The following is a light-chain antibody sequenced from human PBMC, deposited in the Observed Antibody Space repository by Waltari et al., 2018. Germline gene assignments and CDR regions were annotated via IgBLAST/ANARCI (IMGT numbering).Light chain of an antibody. CDR3: MQGTHWPYT. CDR1: QSLVHSDGNTH. J-gene: IGKJ2*01. V-gene: IGKV2-30*02. CDR2: RVS. Sequence: DVVMTQSPLSLPVTLGQPASSSCQSSQSLVHSDGNTHLNWFHQRPGQSPRRLIYRVSNRDSGVPDRFSGSGSGTDFTLKISRVEAEDVGVYYCMQGTHWPYTFGQGTKLDIK.